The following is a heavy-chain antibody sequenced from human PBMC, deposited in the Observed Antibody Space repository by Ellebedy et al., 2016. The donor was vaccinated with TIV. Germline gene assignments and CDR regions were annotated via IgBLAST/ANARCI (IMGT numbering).Heavy chain of an antibody. V-gene: IGHV3-33*03. CDR2: IWHDGSDQ. J-gene: IGHJ4*02. CDR1: GFRFNSYA. CDR3: AKGDYGDFLWPFDY. Sequence: GGSLRLSXVASGFRFNSYAMHWARQVPGKGLEWVAVIWHDGSDQYYEDSVKGRFTIFRDNSRNTLYLQMNSLRAEDTAVYYCAKGDYGDFLWPFDYWGQGALVTVSS. D-gene: IGHD4-17*01.